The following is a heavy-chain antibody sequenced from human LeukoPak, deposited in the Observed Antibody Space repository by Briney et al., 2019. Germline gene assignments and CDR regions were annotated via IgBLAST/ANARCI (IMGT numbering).Heavy chain of an antibody. CDR2: ISGSGGST. V-gene: IGHV3-23*01. CDR1: GFTFSSYA. J-gene: IGHJ4*02. Sequence: GGSLRLSCAASGFTFSSYAMSWVRQAPGKGLEWVSAISGSGGSTYYADSVKGRFTISRDNSKNTLYLQMNSLRDEDTAVYYCAKDTRHTLAVGYYWGQGTLVTVSS. D-gene: IGHD6-19*01. CDR3: AKDTRHTLAVGYY.